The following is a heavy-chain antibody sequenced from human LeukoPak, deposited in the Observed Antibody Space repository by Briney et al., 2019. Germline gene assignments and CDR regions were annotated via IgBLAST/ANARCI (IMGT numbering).Heavy chain of an antibody. V-gene: IGHV3-23*01. Sequence: GGSLRVSCAASGFTFSSYAMSWVRQAPGKGLEWVSAISGSGGSTYYADSLKGRFTISRDNSKNTLYLQMNSLRAEDTAVYYCAKDTDRYSISSGYFDYWGQGTLVTVSS. J-gene: IGHJ4*02. CDR3: AKDTDRYSISSGYFDY. D-gene: IGHD6-6*01. CDR2: ISGSGGST. CDR1: GFTFSSYA.